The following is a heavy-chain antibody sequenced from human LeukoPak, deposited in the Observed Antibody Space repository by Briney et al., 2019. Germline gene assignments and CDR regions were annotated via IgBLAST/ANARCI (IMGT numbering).Heavy chain of an antibody. V-gene: IGHV3-7*03. CDR3: ARGGGLDV. J-gene: IGHJ6*02. Sequence: GGSLRLSCAASGFSFSDYWMNWARQAPGKGLEWVASINHNGNVNYYVDSVKGRFTISRDNAKNSLYLQMSNLRAEDTAVYFCARGGGLDVWGQGATVTVSS. CDR2: INHNGNVN. CDR1: GFSFSDYW. D-gene: IGHD3-16*01.